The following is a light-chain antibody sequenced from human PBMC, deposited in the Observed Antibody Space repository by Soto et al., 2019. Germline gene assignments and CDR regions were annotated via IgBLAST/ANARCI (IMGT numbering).Light chain of an antibody. CDR1: QSISSW. Sequence: DIPMTQSASTLSASLGDRVTITCRASQSISSWLAWYQQKKGKAPKLLMYKASTLKSGVPSRFSGSGYGTEFTLTISSLQTDDFATYYCQQYNSYPRTFGQGTKVDIK. CDR3: QQYNSYPRT. V-gene: IGKV1-5*03. CDR2: KAS. J-gene: IGKJ1*01.